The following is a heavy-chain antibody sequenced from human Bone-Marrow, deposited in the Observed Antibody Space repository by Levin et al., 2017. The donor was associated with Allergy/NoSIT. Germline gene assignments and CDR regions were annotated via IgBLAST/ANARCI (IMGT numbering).Heavy chain of an antibody. D-gene: IGHD6-19*01. CDR2: MNPNSGNT. Sequence: GGSLRLSCKASGYTFTSYDINWVRQATGQGLEWMGWMNPNSGNTGYAQKFQGRVTMTRNTSISTAYMELSSLRSEDTAVYYCARGIPSGWDPTPWGQGTLVTVSS. CDR3: ARGIPSGWDPTP. V-gene: IGHV1-8*01. CDR1: GYTFTSYD. J-gene: IGHJ1*01.